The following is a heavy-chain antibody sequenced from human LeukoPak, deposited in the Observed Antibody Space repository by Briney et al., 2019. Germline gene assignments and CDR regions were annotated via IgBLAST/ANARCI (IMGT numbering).Heavy chain of an antibody. CDR2: IWYDGSNK. D-gene: IGHD6-13*01. CDR3: ARASYSSSWYVYYGMDV. J-gene: IGHJ6*02. CDR1: GFTFSSYG. Sequence: SGGSLRLSCAASGFTFSSYGMHWVRQAPGKGLEWVAVIWYDGSNKYYADSVKGRFTISRDNSKNTLYLQMNSLRAEDTAVYYCARASYSSSWYVYYGMDVWGQGTTVTVSS. V-gene: IGHV3-33*01.